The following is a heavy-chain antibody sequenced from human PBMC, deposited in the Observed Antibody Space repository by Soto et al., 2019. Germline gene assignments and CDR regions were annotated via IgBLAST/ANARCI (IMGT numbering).Heavy chain of an antibody. V-gene: IGHV3-64D*06. J-gene: IGHJ4*02. CDR1: GFTFSSYA. CDR3: VKELTGDHGNYFDY. CDR2: ISSNGGST. Sequence: GGSLRLYCSASGFTFSSYAMHWVRQAPGKGLEYVSAISSNGGSTYYADSVKGRFTISRDNSKNTLYLQMSSLRAEDTAVYYCVKELTGDHGNYFDYWGQGTLVTVSS. D-gene: IGHD7-27*01.